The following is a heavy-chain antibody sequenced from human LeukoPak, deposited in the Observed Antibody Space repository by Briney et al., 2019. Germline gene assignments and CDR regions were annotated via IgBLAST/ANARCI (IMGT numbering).Heavy chain of an antibody. V-gene: IGHV3-53*01. CDR2: IYSGGST. CDR1: GFTVSSNF. Sequence: GGSLRLSCAASGFTVSSNFMSWVRQAPGKGLEWVAVIYSGGSTDHADSVKGRFTISRDNSKNTLYLQMNSLRAEDTAVYYCAKKYSTGLDPWGQGTLVTVSS. J-gene: IGHJ5*02. D-gene: IGHD1-26*01. CDR3: AKKYSTGLDP.